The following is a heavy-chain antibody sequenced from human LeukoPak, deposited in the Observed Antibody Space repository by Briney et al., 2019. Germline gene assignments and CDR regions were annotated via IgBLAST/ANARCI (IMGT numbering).Heavy chain of an antibody. D-gene: IGHD5-18*01. CDR2: IYSGGST. V-gene: IGHV3-53*01. CDR1: GFTVSSNY. Sequence: GGSLRLACAASGFTVSSNYMSWVRQAPGKGLEWVSVIYSGGSTYYADCVKGRFTISRDNSKNTLYLQMKSLRAEDTAVYYCARSNPEYSYGQAYYGMDVWGQGTTVTVSS. J-gene: IGHJ6*02. CDR3: ARSNPEYSYGQAYYGMDV.